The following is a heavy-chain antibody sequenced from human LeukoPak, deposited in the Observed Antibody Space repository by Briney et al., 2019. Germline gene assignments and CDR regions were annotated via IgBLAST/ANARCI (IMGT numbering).Heavy chain of an antibody. CDR1: GFTFSSYA. V-gene: IGHV3-30*04. D-gene: IGHD6-19*01. CDR2: ISYDGSNK. Sequence: GGSLRLSCAASGFTFSSYAMHWVRQAPGKGLEWVAVISYDGSNKYYADSVKGRFTISRDNSKNTLHLQMNSLRAEDTAVYHCARGTIKAVAGTFDYWGQGTLHTVPS. J-gene: IGHJ4*02. CDR3: ARGTIKAVAGTFDY.